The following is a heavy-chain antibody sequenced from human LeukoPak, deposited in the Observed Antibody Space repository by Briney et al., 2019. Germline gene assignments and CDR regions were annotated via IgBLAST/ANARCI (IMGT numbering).Heavy chain of an antibody. CDR2: VYSSGST. CDR3: ARVGSGYDFFDY. D-gene: IGHD3/OR15-3a*01. J-gene: IGHJ4*02. V-gene: IGHV4-4*07. Sequence: SDTLSLTCTVSGGAISGYYWSWIRQPAGKGLEWLGRVYSSGSTKYNPSRESRVTKSVDTSKNQFSLKLNFVTAADTAVYYCARVGSGYDFFDYWGQGTLVTVSS. CDR1: GGAISGYY.